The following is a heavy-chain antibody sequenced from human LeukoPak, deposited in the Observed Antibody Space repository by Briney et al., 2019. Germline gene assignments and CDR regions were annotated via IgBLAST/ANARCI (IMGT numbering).Heavy chain of an antibody. CDR2: IYYSGST. CDR3: ARRIRDGYNSGNWFDP. J-gene: IGHJ5*02. D-gene: IGHD5-24*01. V-gene: IGHV4-61*05. CDR1: GGSISSSSYY. Sequence: SETLSLTCTVSGGSISSSSYYWGWIRQPPGKGLEWIGYIYYSGSTNYNPSLKSRVTISVDTSKNQFSLKLSSVTAADTAVYYCARRIRDGYNSGNWFDPWGQGTLVTVSS.